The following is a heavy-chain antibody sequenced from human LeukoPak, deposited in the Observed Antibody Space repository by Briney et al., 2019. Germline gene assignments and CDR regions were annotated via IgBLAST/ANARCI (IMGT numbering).Heavy chain of an antibody. Sequence: ASVKVSCKASGYTFTGYYMHWVRQAPGQGLEWMGRINPNSGGTNYPQKFQGTVTMTRPTSISTAYMELSSMRSDDTAVYYCARDHLVNAYCGGDCSDFDYWGQGPLVTVSS. D-gene: IGHD2-21*02. CDR1: GYTFTGYY. J-gene: IGHJ4*02. CDR2: INPNSGGT. CDR3: ARDHLVNAYCGGDCSDFDY. V-gene: IGHV1-2*06.